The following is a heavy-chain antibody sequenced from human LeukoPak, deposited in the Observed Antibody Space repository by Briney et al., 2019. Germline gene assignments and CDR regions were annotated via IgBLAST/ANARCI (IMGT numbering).Heavy chain of an antibody. CDR3: AKAPVTTCRGASCYPFDY. V-gene: IGHV3-23*01. Sequence: GGSLRLSCAASGFTFSSYGMSWVRQAPGEGLEWVSAISDTGSTYHADSVKGRFTISRDSSKNTLFLQMSRLRPEDAAVYYCAKAPVTTCRGASCYPFDYWGLGTLVTVSS. J-gene: IGHJ4*02. CDR2: ISDTGST. CDR1: GFTFSSYG. D-gene: IGHD2-15*01.